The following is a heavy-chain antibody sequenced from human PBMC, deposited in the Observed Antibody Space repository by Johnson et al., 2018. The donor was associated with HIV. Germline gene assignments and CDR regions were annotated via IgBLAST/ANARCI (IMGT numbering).Heavy chain of an antibody. Sequence: VQLVESGGGVVQPGRSLRLSCAASGFTVSSNYMSWVRQAPGKGLEWVSGISWNSGSIGYADSVKGRFTISRDNAKNSLYLQMNSLRAEDTALYYCAKDMGRYSSSSAAFDIWGQGTMVIVSS. CDR1: GFTVSSNY. CDR3: AKDMGRYSSSSAAFDI. V-gene: IGHV3-9*01. D-gene: IGHD6-6*01. CDR2: ISWNSGSI. J-gene: IGHJ3*02.